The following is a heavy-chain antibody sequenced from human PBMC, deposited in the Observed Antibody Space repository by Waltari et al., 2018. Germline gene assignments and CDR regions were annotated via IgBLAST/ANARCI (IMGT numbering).Heavy chain of an antibody. Sequence: QVQLRESGPGLVRSSEPLSLPCTVSGHSVNHDFYWAWIRQSPGGGLEWIASIYHTGSSHYNSSLKSRVSISTDMSTKQFFLTLTHLTAADTAVYYCAEEGNTTAGLFDSWGQGTLVTVSS. CDR3: AEEGNTTAGLFDS. CDR1: GHSVNHDFY. V-gene: IGHV4-38-2*02. CDR2: IYHTGSS. J-gene: IGHJ4*02. D-gene: IGHD6-25*01.